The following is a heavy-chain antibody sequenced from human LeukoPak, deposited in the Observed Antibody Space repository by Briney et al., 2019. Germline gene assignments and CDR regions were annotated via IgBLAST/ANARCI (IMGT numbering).Heavy chain of an antibody. Sequence: GGSLRLSCAASGFTFSSYWMSWVRQAPGKGLEWVANIKQDGSEKYYVDSVKGRFTISRDNAKNSLYLQMNSLRAEDTAVYYCARDRFGLMVRGVIPLYWGQGTLVTVSS. CDR2: IKQDGSEK. CDR3: ARDRFGLMVRGVIPLY. V-gene: IGHV3-7*04. CDR1: GFTFSSYW. J-gene: IGHJ4*02. D-gene: IGHD3-10*01.